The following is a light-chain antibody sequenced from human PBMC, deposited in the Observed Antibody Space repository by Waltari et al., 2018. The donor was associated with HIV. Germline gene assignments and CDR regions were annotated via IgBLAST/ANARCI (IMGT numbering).Light chain of an antibody. J-gene: IGLJ2*01. Sequence: QSVLTQPPSVSGAPGQRVTISCTGTSSNTGAGSDVHWYQPPPGTAPKLLIYANIHRPSGVPDRFSVSKSATSASLAITGLQAEDEADYFCQSYDSSLSAYVVFGGGTKLTVL. V-gene: IGLV1-40*01. CDR1: SSNTGAGSD. CDR2: ANI. CDR3: QSYDSSLSAYVV.